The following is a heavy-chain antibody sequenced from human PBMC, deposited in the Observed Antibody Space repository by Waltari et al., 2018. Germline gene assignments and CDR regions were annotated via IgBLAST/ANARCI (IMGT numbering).Heavy chain of an antibody. CDR2: IYHSGIT. CDR1: GGSISTIGYY. D-gene: IGHD2-21*01. CDR3: ARHGGYFSNFDY. V-gene: IGHV4-39*01. Sequence: QLQLQESGPGLVKPSETLSLTCTVSGGSISTIGYYWAWVRQPPGKGLDGNGTIYHSGITYHNPALESRGTLAADTSRNQFSLKLRAVTAADTAVYYCARHGGYFSNFDYWGQGTLVTVSS. J-gene: IGHJ4*02.